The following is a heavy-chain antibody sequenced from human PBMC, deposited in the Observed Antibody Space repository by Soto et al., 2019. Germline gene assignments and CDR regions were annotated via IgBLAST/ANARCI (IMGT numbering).Heavy chain of an antibody. Sequence: GASVKVSCKSSDNTFTHYGINWVRQAPGQGLGWMGWISGYNGNTKYAQKFQDRVTMTADTSTRTAFMEVRGLTSDDTGVYFCAATGGNYFGLDVWGQGTTVTVSS. CDR2: ISGYNGNT. J-gene: IGHJ6*02. CDR3: AATGGNYFGLDV. V-gene: IGHV1-18*01. CDR1: DNTFTHYG. D-gene: IGHD2-8*02.